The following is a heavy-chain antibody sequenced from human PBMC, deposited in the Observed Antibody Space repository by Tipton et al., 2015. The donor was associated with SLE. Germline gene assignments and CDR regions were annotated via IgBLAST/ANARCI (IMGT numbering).Heavy chain of an antibody. CDR3: ARGEGDFWSDPYYYGMDV. CDR2: ISTSGST. V-gene: IGHV4-61*09. Sequence: TLSLTCAVSGYSISSGYYWSLIRQPAGKGLEWIGYISTSGSTNYNPSLKSRVTISVDTSKNQFSLKLSSVTAADTAVYYCARGEGDFWSDPYYYGMDVWGQGSPVTFSS. J-gene: IGHJ6*02. CDR1: GYSISSGYY. D-gene: IGHD3-3*01.